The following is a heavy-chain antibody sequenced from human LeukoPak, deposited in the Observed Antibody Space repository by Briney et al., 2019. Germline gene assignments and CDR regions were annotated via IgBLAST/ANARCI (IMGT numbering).Heavy chain of an antibody. CDR2: IRSRLYGGAA. CDR1: GFNFGDYA. Sequence: RPGGSLRLSCTGSGFNFGDYAMSWVRQAPGKGLEWVGLIRSRLYGGAAEYGASVNGRFTVSRDDSQRIAYLQMNSLKTDDTAVYYCSRGLTESGAKYYSDHWGQGTLVTVSS. CDR3: SRGLTESGAKYYSDH. V-gene: IGHV3-49*04. D-gene: IGHD4/OR15-4a*01. J-gene: IGHJ4*02.